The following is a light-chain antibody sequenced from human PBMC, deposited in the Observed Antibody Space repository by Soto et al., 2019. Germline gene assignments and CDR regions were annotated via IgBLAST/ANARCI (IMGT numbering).Light chain of an antibody. V-gene: IGKV1-12*01. Sequence: DIQMTQSPSSVSASVGDTVTITCRASQSISTWLAWYQQKPGTVPKLLIYAASSLQSGVPLRFSGSGAGTEFTLTITSLQPEDFGTYYCQQGDSFPITFGQGTRLDIK. CDR3: QQGDSFPIT. J-gene: IGKJ5*01. CDR2: AAS. CDR1: QSISTW.